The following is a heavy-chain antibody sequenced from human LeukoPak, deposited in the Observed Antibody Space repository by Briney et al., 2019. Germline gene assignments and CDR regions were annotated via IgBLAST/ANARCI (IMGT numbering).Heavy chain of an antibody. V-gene: IGHV4-59*01. J-gene: IGHJ6*03. CDR1: GGSITSYY. Sequence: SETLSLTCTVSGGSITSYYWSWIRQPPGKGLECIGYIYYSGSTNYNPSLKSRVTISVDTSKNQFSLKLSSVTAADTAVYYCARDVGYQLLYGAYYYMDVWGKGTTVTVSS. CDR3: ARDVGYQLLYGAYYYMDV. D-gene: IGHD2-2*02. CDR2: IYYSGST.